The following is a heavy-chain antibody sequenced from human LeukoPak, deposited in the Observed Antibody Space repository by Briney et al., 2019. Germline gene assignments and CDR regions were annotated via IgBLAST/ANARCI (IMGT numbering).Heavy chain of an antibody. V-gene: IGHV4-59*11. CDR3: ARLDIVVVPAASRAYYYYYMDV. CDR2: IYYSGST. J-gene: IGHJ6*03. Sequence: SETLSLTCTVYGGSISSHYWSWIRQPPGKGLEWIGYIYYSGSTNYNPSLKSRVTISVDTSKNQFSLKLSSVTAADTAVYYCARLDIVVVPAASRAYYYYYMDVWGKGTTVTVSS. D-gene: IGHD2-2*01. CDR1: GGSISSHY.